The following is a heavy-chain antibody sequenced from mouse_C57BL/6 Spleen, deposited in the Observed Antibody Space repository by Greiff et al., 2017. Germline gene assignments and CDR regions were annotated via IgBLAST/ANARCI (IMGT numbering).Heavy chain of an antibody. CDR1: GYSITSGYY. CDR3: AELGLWYFDV. V-gene: IGHV3-6*01. CDR2: ISYDGSN. J-gene: IGHJ1*01. D-gene: IGHD4-1*01. Sequence: ESGPGLVKPSQSLSLTCSVTGYSITSGYYWNWIRQFPGNKLEWMGYISYDGSNNYNPSLKNLISITRDTSKNQFFLKLNAVTTEDTATYYCAELGLWYFDVWGPVTTLTVSS.